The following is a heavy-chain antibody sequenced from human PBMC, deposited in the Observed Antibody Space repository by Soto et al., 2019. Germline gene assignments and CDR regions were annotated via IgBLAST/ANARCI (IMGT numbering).Heavy chain of an antibody. Sequence: GGSLRLSCAASGFTFSSYAMHWVRQAPGKGLGWVAVISYDGSNKYYADSVKGRFTISKDNSKNTLYLQMNSLRAEDTAVYYCARGPSRYYDSSGYGNYYGMDVWGQGTTVTVSS. J-gene: IGHJ6*02. V-gene: IGHV3-30*14. D-gene: IGHD3-22*01. CDR3: ARGPSRYYDSSGYGNYYGMDV. CDR1: GFTFSSYA. CDR2: ISYDGSNK.